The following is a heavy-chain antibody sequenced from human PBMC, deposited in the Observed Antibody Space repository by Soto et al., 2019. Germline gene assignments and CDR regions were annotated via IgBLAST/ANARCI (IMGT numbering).Heavy chain of an antibody. V-gene: IGHV1-2*04. CDR1: GYTFSGYC. J-gene: IGHJ5*02. CDR3: ARAPRGQVRGYDWFDP. Sequence: ASVKVSCKASGYTFSGYCIHWLRQSAGQGLEYMGWINPDSGDANYAQKFQGWVTMARDTSISTAYMELSRLKSDDTAVYYCARAPRGQVRGYDWFDPWGQGTLVTVSS. CDR2: INPDSGDA. D-gene: IGHD2-15*01.